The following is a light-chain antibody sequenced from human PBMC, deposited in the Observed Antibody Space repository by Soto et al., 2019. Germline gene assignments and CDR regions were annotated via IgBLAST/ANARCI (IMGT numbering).Light chain of an antibody. V-gene: IGKV3-11*01. CDR2: DAS. Sequence: EIVLTQSPATLSLSPGERATLSCRASQSVSTYLAWYQQRPGQAPRLLMYDASSRATDIPPRFSGSGSGSDFTLTISSLEPEDFAVYYCQQRRSWPPTITFGQGTRLEIK. CDR3: QQRRSWPPTIT. J-gene: IGKJ5*01. CDR1: QSVSTY.